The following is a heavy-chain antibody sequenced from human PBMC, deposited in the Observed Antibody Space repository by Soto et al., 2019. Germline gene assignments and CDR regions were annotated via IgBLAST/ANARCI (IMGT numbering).Heavy chain of an antibody. Sequence: QVQLLESGGGVVQPGRSLRLSCAASGFTFSSYGIHWVRQAPGRGLEWVAVISSDGSKIYYAESVKGRLTISRDNFKNTLYLQMNSLRAEDTAVYYCAKGGDFYGMDVWGQGTTVTVSS. D-gene: IGHD2-15*01. CDR2: ISSDGSKI. CDR1: GFTFSSYG. J-gene: IGHJ6*02. V-gene: IGHV3-30*18. CDR3: AKGGDFYGMDV.